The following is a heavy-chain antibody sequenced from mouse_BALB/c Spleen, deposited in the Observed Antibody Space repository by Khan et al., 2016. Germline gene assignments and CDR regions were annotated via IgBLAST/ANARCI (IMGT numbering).Heavy chain of an antibody. D-gene: IGHD1-2*01. V-gene: IGHV1-77*01. CDR1: GYTFTDYY. CDR2: IFPGSGST. J-gene: IGHJ4*01. CDR3: ARSYYGYFAMDY. Sequence: QVLLQLFGIVLPRPGASVKLSCKASGYTFTDYYLHWVKQRTGQGLEWIGEIFPGSGSTYYNEKFKGKASLTADTSSSTAYMQLSSLTSEDSAVYCCARSYYGYFAMDYWGHGASVTVSS.